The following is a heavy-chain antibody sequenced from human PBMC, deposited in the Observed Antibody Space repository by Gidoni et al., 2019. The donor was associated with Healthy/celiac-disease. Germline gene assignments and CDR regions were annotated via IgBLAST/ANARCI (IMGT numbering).Heavy chain of an antibody. CDR2: IYYSGST. V-gene: IGHV4-59*01. J-gene: IGHJ5*02. Sequence: QVQLQESRPGLVQPSETLSLTCTVPGGPTSSYYWSWIRQPPGKGMEWIGYIYYSGSTNYNPSLKSRVTISGDTSKNQFYLKLSSVTDEDTAVYYCARTNWNRRSEWFDHWGQGTLVTVSS. D-gene: IGHD1-1*01. CDR3: ARTNWNRRSEWFDH. CDR1: GGPTSSYY.